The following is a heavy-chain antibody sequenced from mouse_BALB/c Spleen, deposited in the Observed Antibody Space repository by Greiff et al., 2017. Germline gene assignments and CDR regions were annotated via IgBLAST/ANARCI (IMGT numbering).Heavy chain of an antibody. CDR3: AISYGNYVGYAMDY. CDR1: GYSITSDYA. CDR2: ISYSGST. Sequence: EVQRVESGPGLVKPSQSLSLTCTVTGYSITSDYAWNWIRQFPGNKLEWMGYISYSGSTSYNPSLKSRISITRDTSKNQFFLQLNSVTTEDTATYYCAISYGNYVGYAMDYWGQGTSVTVSS. V-gene: IGHV3-2*02. J-gene: IGHJ4*01. D-gene: IGHD2-1*01.